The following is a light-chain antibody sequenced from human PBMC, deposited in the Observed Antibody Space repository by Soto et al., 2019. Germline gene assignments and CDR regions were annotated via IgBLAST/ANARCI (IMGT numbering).Light chain of an antibody. CDR2: EVS. V-gene: IGLV2-8*01. CDR1: SSDVGGYNY. J-gene: IGLJ1*01. CDR3: SSYAGSNTHV. Sequence: QSALTQPPSAXGSPGQSVTISCTGTSSDVGGYNYVSWYQQHPGKAPKLMIYEVSKRPSGVPDRFSGSKSGNTASLTVSGLQAEDEADYYCSSYAGSNTHVFGTGTKVTVL.